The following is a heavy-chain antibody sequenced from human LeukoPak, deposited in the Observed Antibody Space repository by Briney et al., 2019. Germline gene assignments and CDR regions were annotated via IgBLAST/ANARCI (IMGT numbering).Heavy chain of an antibody. V-gene: IGHV3-23*01. CDR2: ISVSGGTT. D-gene: IGHD1-26*01. CDR1: GFTSSSYV. CDR3: AKDRATSSGSYYGYFDY. Sequence: GGSLRLSCAASGFTSSSYVMSWVRQAPGKGLEWLSAISVSGGTTYYVDSVKGRFTISRDNSKNTVYLQMNSLRAEDTAVYYCAKDRATSSGSYYGYFDYWGQGILVTVSS. J-gene: IGHJ4*02.